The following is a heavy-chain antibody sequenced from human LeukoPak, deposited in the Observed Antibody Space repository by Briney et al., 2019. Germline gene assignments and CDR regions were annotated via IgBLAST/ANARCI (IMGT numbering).Heavy chain of an antibody. CDR2: ISDSGGKT. D-gene: IGHD6-6*01. CDR3: AKGRLVLDY. CDR1: GFTFSNYA. Sequence: GGSLRLSCAATGFTFSNYAMSWVRQAPGKGLEWVSSISDSGGKTYYADSVKGRFAISRDNSKNTLYLQMDSPRAEDTAVYYCAKGRLVLDYWGQGTLVTVSS. V-gene: IGHV3-23*01. J-gene: IGHJ4*02.